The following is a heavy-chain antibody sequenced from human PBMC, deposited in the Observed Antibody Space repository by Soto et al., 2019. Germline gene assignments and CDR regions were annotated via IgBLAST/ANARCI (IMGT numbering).Heavy chain of an antibody. CDR1: GFTFSSYS. J-gene: IGHJ3*02. D-gene: IGHD3-3*01. Sequence: PVGSLRLSCAASGFTFSSYSMNWVRQAPGKGLEWVSYISSSSSTIYYADSVKGRFTISRDNAKNSLYLQMNSLRDEDTAVYYCARNYDFWSGYRPKDAFDIWGQGTMVTVSS. V-gene: IGHV3-48*02. CDR3: ARNYDFWSGYRPKDAFDI. CDR2: ISSSSSTI.